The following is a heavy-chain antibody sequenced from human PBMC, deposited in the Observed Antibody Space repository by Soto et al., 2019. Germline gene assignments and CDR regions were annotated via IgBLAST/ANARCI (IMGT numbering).Heavy chain of an antibody. Sequence: QVHLVQSGAEEKKPGASVKVSCKASGYTFTSYAIHWVRQAPGQGLEWMGRINADNGNTRYSQRFQGRVTITRDTSASTAYMEPSSLRSEDTGLYYCARDDGSFDYWGQGTLVTVSP. V-gene: IGHV1-3*05. CDR3: ARDDGSFDY. J-gene: IGHJ4*02. CDR1: GYTFTSYA. CDR2: INADNGNT.